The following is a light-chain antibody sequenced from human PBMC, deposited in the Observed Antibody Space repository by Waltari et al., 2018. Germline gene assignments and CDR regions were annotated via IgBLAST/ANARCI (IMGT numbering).Light chain of an antibody. CDR3: QQRRTWPLT. CDR2: DAS. V-gene: IGKV3-11*01. CDR1: QSVSYY. J-gene: IGKJ4*01. Sequence: SCRASQSVSYYLGWYQQRPGQAPRLLIYDASSRATGIPARFSGSGSETDFTLTISSLEPEDFAVYYCQQRRTWPLTFGGGTKVEI.